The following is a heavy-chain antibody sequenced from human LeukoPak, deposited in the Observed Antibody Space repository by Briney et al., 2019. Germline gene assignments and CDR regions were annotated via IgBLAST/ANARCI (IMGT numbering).Heavy chain of an antibody. V-gene: IGHV3-33*01. CDR1: GFTFSSYG. J-gene: IGHJ3*02. CDR3: ARPIQWLVDAFDI. CDR2: IWYDGSNK. D-gene: IGHD6-19*01. Sequence: PGGSLRLSCAASGFTFSSYGMHWVRQAPGKGLEWVAVIWYDGSNKYYADSAKGRFAISRDNSKNTLYLQMNSLRAEDTAVYYCARPIQWLVDAFDIWGQGTMVTVSS.